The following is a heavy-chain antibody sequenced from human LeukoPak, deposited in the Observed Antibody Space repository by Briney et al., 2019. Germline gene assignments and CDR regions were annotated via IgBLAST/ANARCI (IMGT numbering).Heavy chain of an antibody. V-gene: IGHV3-7*01. CDR1: GFTFSSYA. CDR2: IKQDGSEK. J-gene: IGHJ4*02. CDR3: ARFGVVTVWFDY. Sequence: GGSLRLSCAASGFTFSSYAMSWVRQAPGKGLEWVANIKQDGSEKYYVDSVKGRFTISRDNAKNSLYLQMNSLRAEDTAVYYCARFGVVTVWFDYWGQGTLVTVSS. D-gene: IGHD3-3*01.